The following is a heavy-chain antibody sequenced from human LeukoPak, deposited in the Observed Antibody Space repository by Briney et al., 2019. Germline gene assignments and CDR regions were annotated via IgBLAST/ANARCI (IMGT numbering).Heavy chain of an antibody. CDR1: GFIFNNYH. CDR2: ISYDDTKR. J-gene: IGHJ6*02. CDR3: ARDSYGMDV. Sequence: GGSLRLSCAASGFIFNNYHIHWVRQAPGKGLEWVAVISYDDTKRYYTDSVKGRFTISRDNSKNTLYLEMNSLRVEDTAVYYCARDSYGMDVWGQGTTVTVSS. V-gene: IGHV3-30*03.